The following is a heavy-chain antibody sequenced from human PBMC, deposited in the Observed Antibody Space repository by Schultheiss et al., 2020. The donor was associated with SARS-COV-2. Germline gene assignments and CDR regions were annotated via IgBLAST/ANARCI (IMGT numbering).Heavy chain of an antibody. CDR3: ARDLRIKNYNYYYGMDV. Sequence: GGSLRLSCAASGFVFSSYGMHWVRQAPGKGLEWVAVVSYDGSNKYYADSVKGRFTISRDNSKNTLHLQMNSLRVEDTAVYYCARDLRIKNYNYYYGMDVWGQGTTVTVSS. CDR2: VSYDGSNK. J-gene: IGHJ6*02. CDR1: GFVFSSYG. D-gene: IGHD2/OR15-2a*01. V-gene: IGHV3-30*03.